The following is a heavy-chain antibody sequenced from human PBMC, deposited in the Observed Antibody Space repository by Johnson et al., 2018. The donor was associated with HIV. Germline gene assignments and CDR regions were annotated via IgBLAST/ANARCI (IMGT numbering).Heavy chain of an antibody. CDR1: GFTFSDYY. D-gene: IGHD4-11*01. CDR2: ISTSGSTI. V-gene: IGHV3-11*04. Sequence: QVQLVESGGGLVKPGGSLRLSCAASGFTFSDYYMNWIRQAPGKGLAWVSYISTSGSTIYYAYSVKGRFTISRENAKNSLYLQMNIRRAEDTAVYYCARDDDYSKVRAFDIWGQGTMVTVSS. J-gene: IGHJ3*02. CDR3: ARDDDYSKVRAFDI.